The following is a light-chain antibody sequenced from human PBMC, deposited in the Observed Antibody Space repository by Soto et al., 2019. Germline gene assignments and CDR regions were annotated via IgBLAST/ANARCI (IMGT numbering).Light chain of an antibody. CDR1: SSDVGGHNY. Sequence: QSALTQPASVSGSPGQSITISCTGTSSDVGGHNYVSWYQQHPGKAPKLMMYDVNNRPSGVSNRFSGSKSDNTAPLTISGLLAEDEADYYCCAYTDSDTLVFGGGTKLTVL. CDR2: DVN. J-gene: IGLJ2*01. V-gene: IGLV2-14*01. CDR3: CAYTDSDTLV.